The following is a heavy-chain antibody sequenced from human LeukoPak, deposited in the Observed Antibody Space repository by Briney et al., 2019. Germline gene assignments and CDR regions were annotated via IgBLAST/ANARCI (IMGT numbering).Heavy chain of an antibody. CDR1: GYSFTSYW. Sequence: GESLKISCKGSGYSFTSYWIGWVRQMPGKGLEWMGIIYPGDSDTRYSPSFQGQVTISADKSISTAYLQWSSLKASDTAMYYCARAGPVWALLRGNYFDYWGQGTLVTVSS. J-gene: IGHJ4*02. D-gene: IGHD1-26*01. CDR2: IYPGDSDT. V-gene: IGHV5-51*01. CDR3: ARAGPVWALLRGNYFDY.